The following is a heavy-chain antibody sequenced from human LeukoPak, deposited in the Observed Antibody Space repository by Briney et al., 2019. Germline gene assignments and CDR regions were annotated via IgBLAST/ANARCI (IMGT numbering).Heavy chain of an antibody. V-gene: IGHV3-7*01. CDR1: RLTFSTSW. J-gene: IGHJ4*02. CDR2: IKQDGSDK. CDR3: TRGTIQLTDY. D-gene: IGHD1-1*01. Sequence: GSLRLSCEASRLTFSTSWMSWVRQVPGKGLEWVANIKQDGSDKYYVDSVKGRFTISRDNAKNSLYLQMNSLRAEDTAVYYCTRGTIQLTDYWGQGTLLTVSS.